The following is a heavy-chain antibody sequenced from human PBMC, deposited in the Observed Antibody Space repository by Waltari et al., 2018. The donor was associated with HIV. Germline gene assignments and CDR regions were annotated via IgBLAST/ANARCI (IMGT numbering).Heavy chain of an antibody. D-gene: IGHD6-13*01. CDR3: ARDMTLYSTFVTIEFDP. CDR2: IKQDGSER. V-gene: IGHV3-7*01. Sequence: EVQLVESGGGLVQPGGSLRLSCEASGFTFSSYWMSWVRQAPGKGLEWVANIKQDGSERYYVDSVKGRFTISRDNAKKSLYLHMKSLRAEDTALYYCARDMTLYSTFVTIEFDPWGQGTLVTVSS. J-gene: IGHJ5*02. CDR1: GFTFSSYW.